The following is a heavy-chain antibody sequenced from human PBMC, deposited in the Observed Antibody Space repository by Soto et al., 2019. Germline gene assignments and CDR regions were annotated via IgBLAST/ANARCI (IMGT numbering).Heavy chain of an antibody. CDR1: GYTFTSYA. Sequence: ASVKVSCKASGYTFTSYAMHWVRQAPGQRLEWMGWFNAGNGNTKYSQKFQGRVTITMDTSATTAYMELSSLRSEDTAVYYCARDCITTSCYSGYYYYGMDVWGQGTTVTVSS. CDR3: ARDCITTSCYSGYYYYGMDV. D-gene: IGHD2-2*01. V-gene: IGHV1-3*01. CDR2: FNAGNGNT. J-gene: IGHJ6*02.